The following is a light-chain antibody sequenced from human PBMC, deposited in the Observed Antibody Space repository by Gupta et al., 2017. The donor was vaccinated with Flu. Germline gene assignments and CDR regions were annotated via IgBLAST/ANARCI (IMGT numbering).Light chain of an antibody. V-gene: IGLV2-11*01. CDR1: SNDVGAYNR. CDR2: AVN. J-gene: IGLJ1*01. Sequence: QSAPTQPRSVSGSPGQSVTISCTGTSNDVGAYNRVSWYEQRPGKAPNLILYAVNERRSGVPDRFSGSKSGNTASLTITGLQADDEADYYCSSHADRGRVTGVFGTGTTVTVI. CDR3: SSHADRGRVTGV.